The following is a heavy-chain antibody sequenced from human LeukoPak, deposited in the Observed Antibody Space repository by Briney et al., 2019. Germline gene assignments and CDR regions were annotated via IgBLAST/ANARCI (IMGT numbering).Heavy chain of an antibody. J-gene: IGHJ4*02. D-gene: IGHD3-10*01. CDR1: GGSISSYY. CDR3: VRIFRGAYFDY. Sequence: PSETLSLTCTVSGGSISSYYWSWIRQPPGKGLEWIGYIHFSGSTNYNPSLKSRVTVSDDKSKNQFSLKLSSVAAADTAVYYCVRIFRGAYFDYWGQGTLVTVSS. V-gene: IGHV4-59*01. CDR2: IHFSGST.